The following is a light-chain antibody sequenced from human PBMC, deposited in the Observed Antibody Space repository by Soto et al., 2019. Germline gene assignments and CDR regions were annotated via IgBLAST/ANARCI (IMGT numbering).Light chain of an antibody. CDR1: SSNIGAGYD. J-gene: IGLJ2*01. CDR2: GNS. CDR3: QSYDSSREV. Sequence: QSVLTQPPSVSGAPGQRVTISCTGSSSNIGAGYDVHWYQQLPGTAPKLLIYGNSNRPSGDPDRFSGSKSGTSASLAITGLQAEDEADYYCQSYDSSREVFGGGTKLTVL. V-gene: IGLV1-40*01.